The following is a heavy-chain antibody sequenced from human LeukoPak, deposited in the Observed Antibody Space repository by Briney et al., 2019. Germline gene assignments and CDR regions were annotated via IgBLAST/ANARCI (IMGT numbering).Heavy chain of an antibody. J-gene: IGHJ4*02. Sequence: PGGSLRLSCASSGFLFKSYAMSWVRQAPGKGLEWVSAISGSGGSTYYADSVKGRFTISRDNSKNTLYLQMTSLRAEDTAVYYCAKEQRVSAITMVRGVIPYLDYSGQGALVTVSS. CDR2: ISGSGGST. CDR3: AKEQRVSAITMVRGVIPYLDY. CDR1: GFLFKSYA. D-gene: IGHD3-10*01. V-gene: IGHV3-23*01.